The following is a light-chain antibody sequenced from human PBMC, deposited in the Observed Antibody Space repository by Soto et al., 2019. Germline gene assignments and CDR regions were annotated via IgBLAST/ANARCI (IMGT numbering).Light chain of an antibody. CDR1: QSISTG. V-gene: IGKV1-5*03. J-gene: IGKJ1*01. Sequence: DTQMTQSPATLSAYIGDRVTITCRASQSISTGLAWYQQKPGKAPKLLIYQASTLESGVPSRFSGSGSGTEFTLTISSLQPNDFATYYCQQYNTYSRAFGQGTKV. CDR2: QAS. CDR3: QQYNTYSRA.